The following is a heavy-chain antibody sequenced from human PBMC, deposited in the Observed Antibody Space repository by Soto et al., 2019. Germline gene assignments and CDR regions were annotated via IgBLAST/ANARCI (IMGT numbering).Heavy chain of an antibody. CDR3: ARKRFSVAGRFDFDY. V-gene: IGHV4-59*01. CDR2: VDYSGNS. D-gene: IGHD6-19*01. Sequence: PSETLSLTCPVSGGSINTYYWSWIRQPPGKGLEWIGYVDYSGNSDSSPSLKSRVTISIDTSKKQVSLKLNSATAADTALYYCARKRFSVAGRFDFDYWGQGIPVTVSS. J-gene: IGHJ4*02. CDR1: GGSINTYY.